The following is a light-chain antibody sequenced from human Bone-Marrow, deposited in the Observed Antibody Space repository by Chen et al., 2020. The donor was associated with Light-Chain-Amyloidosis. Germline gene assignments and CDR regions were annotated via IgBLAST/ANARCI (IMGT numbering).Light chain of an antibody. CDR3: QSYQGSSQGV. J-gene: IGLJ3*02. CDR1: SGSIATNY. Sequence: NFMLTQPHSVSESPGKTVIISCTRSSGSIATNYVQWYQQRPGSSPTTVIYEDDQRPSGVPDRFSGSIDRSYNSAALTISGLKTEDEADYDCQSYQGSSQGVFGGGTKLTVL. CDR2: EDD. V-gene: IGLV6-57*01.